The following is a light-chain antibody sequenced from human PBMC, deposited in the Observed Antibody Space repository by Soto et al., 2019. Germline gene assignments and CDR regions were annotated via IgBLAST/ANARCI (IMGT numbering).Light chain of an antibody. CDR3: SSFTTSRFYV. CDR1: SSDVGSYNL. CDR2: EGS. V-gene: IGLV2-14*02. Sequence: QSALTQPASVSGSPGQSITISCTGTSSDVGSYNLVSWYQQHPGKAPKLMIYEGSKRPSGVSNRFSGSKSGNTASLTISGLQAEDEADYYCSSFTTSRFYVFGPGTKVTAL. J-gene: IGLJ1*01.